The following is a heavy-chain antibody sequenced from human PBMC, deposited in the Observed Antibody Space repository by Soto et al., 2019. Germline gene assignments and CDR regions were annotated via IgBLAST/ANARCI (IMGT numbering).Heavy chain of an antibody. J-gene: IGHJ4*02. D-gene: IGHD5-12*01. CDR1: GGSISSYY. V-gene: IGHV4-59*01. Sequence: SETLSLTCPVSGGSISSYYWSWFRQPPGKGLEWIGYIYYSGSTNYNPSLKSRVTISVDTSKNQFSLKLSSVTAADTAVYYCARIYSGYDYFFDYWGQGTLVTVSS. CDR3: ARIYSGYDYFFDY. CDR2: IYYSGST.